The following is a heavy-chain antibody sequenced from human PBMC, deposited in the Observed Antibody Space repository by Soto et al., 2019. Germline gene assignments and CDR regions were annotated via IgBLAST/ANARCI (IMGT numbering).Heavy chain of an antibody. CDR3: ARPYDGSGPNSGGYGFDI. D-gene: IGHD3-22*01. V-gene: IGHV4-59*01. Sequence: QVQLQESGPGLVKPSETLSLRCSVSGGSISSYYWSWIRQPPGKGLEWIAYIYYSGSTSYTPSLKSRHSISLHTTKNQFSRKLSSVAAADTAVYYCARPYDGSGPNSGGYGFDIWGQGTMVTVSS. CDR2: IYYSGST. CDR1: GGSISSYY. J-gene: IGHJ3*02.